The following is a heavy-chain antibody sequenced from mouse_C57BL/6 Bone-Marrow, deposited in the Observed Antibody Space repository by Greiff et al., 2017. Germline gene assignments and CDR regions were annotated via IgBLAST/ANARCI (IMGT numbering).Heavy chain of an antibody. J-gene: IGHJ3*01. CDR3: ARSLLLRAGLAY. D-gene: IGHD1-1*01. V-gene: IGHV1-80*01. CDR1: GYAFSSYW. Sequence: VQLQESGAELVKPGASVKISCKASGYAFSSYWMNWVKQRPGKGLEWIGQIYPGDGDTNYNGKFKGKATLTADKSTSTAYMQLSSLTSEDSAVYFCARSLLLRAGLAYWGQGTLVTVSA. CDR2: IYPGDGDT.